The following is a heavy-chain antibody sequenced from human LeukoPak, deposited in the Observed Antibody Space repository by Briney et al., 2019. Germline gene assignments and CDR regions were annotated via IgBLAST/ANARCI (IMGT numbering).Heavy chain of an antibody. V-gene: IGHV3-48*02. Sequence: GGSLRLSCAASGFASSSYSMNWGRPAPGKGVEWGSYINSSGSTRYYADSVKGRFTISRDNAKNLLYLQMNSLRDEDTALYYCARDDYDSSGYYYYWGQGTLVTVSS. CDR2: INSSGSTR. J-gene: IGHJ4*02. D-gene: IGHD3-22*01. CDR1: GFASSSYS. CDR3: ARDDYDSSGYYYY.